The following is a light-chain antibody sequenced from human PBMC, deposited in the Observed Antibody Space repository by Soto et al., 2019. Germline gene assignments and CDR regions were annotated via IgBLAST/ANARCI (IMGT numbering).Light chain of an antibody. CDR3: QQTFSSPIT. CDR1: QSISSW. J-gene: IGKJ5*01. CDR2: DAS. V-gene: IGKV1-5*01. Sequence: DIQMTQSPSTLSASVGDRVTITGRPSQSISSWLAWYQQKPGKAPKLLIYDASSLQSGVPSRFSGSGSGTDFTLTINILQPEDFAIYYCQQTFSSPITFGQGTRLEI.